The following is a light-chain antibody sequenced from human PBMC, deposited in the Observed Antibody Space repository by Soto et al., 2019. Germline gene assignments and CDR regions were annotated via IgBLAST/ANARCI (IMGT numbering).Light chain of an antibody. V-gene: IGKV3-15*01. CDR3: QHYLTWPLT. Sequence: ELVLTQSPATLSVSPGERATLSCRASQGVGSTLAWYQQEPGRAPRLLIYDPSTRATGIPARFSGAGSGTEFTLTISSLQYDDLAVYYCQHYLTWPLTFGGGTRVEI. J-gene: IGKJ4*01. CDR1: QGVGST. CDR2: DPS.